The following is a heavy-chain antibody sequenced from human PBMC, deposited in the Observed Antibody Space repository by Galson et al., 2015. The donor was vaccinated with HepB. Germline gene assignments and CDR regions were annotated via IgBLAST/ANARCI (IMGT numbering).Heavy chain of an antibody. Sequence: SVKVSCKASGYTFTSYGISWVRQAPGQGLEWMGWISAYNGNTNYAQKLQGRVTVTTDTSTSTAYMELRSLRSDDTAVYYCARASVTLLAWFDPWGQGTLVTVSS. CDR1: GYTFTSYG. CDR2: ISAYNGNT. V-gene: IGHV1-18*01. J-gene: IGHJ5*02. CDR3: ARASVTLLAWFDP. D-gene: IGHD2-21*02.